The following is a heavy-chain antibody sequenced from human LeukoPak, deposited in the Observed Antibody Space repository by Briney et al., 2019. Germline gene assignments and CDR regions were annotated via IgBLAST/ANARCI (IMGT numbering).Heavy chain of an antibody. CDR3: ARNRGGPSIVATIIGGFDY. CDR2: IYHSGST. J-gene: IGHJ4*02. V-gene: IGHV4-38-2*01. CDR1: GGSLSGYY. Sequence: PSETLSLTCAVYGGSLSGYYWSWIRQPPGKGLEWIGSIYHSGSTYYNPSLKSRVTISVDTSKNQFSLKLSSVTAADTAVYYCARNRGGPSIVATIIGGFDYWGQGTLVTVSS. D-gene: IGHD5-12*01.